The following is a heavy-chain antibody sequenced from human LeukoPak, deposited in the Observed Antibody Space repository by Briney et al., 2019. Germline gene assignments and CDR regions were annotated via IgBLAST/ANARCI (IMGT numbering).Heavy chain of an antibody. CDR3: ARDGYDFWSGQPALDY. CDR2: IYYSGST. D-gene: IGHD3-3*01. CDR1: GGSISSYY. J-gene: IGHJ4*02. V-gene: IGHV4-59*01. Sequence: SETLSLTCTVSGGSISSYYWSWIRQPPGKGLEWIGYIYYSGSTNYNPSLKSRVTISVDTSKNQFSLKLSSVTAADTAVYYCARDGYDFWSGQPALDYWGQGTLVTVSS.